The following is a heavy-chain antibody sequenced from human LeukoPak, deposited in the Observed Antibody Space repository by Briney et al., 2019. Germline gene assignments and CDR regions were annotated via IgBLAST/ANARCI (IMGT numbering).Heavy chain of an antibody. CDR1: GFTFSSYA. J-gene: IGHJ4*02. CDR3: AKDGRGSWPLDFDY. D-gene: IGHD2-15*01. CDR2: ISGGGGST. Sequence: GGSLRLSCAASGFTFSSYAMSWVRQPPGKGLEWVSAISGGGGSTYYADSVKGRFTISRDNSKNTLYLQMNSLRAEDTAVYYCAKDGRGSWPLDFDYWGQGTLVTASS. V-gene: IGHV3-23*01.